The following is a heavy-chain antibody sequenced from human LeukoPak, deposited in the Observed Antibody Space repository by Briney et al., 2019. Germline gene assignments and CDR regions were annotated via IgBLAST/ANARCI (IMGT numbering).Heavy chain of an antibody. D-gene: IGHD2-2*02. V-gene: IGHV3-23*01. CDR3: AKEGPGYCSSTSCYMEGSIEY. CDR2: ISGSSGST. J-gene: IGHJ4*02. Sequence: GGSLRLSCAASGFTFSSYAMSWVRQAPGKGLEWVSAISGSSGSTYYADSVKGRFTISRDNSKNTLYLQMNSLRAEDTAVYYCAKEGPGYCSSTSCYMEGSIEYWGQGTLVTVSS. CDR1: GFTFSSYA.